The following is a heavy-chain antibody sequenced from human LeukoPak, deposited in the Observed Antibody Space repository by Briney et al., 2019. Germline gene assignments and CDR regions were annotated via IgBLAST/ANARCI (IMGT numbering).Heavy chain of an antibody. Sequence: SETLSLTCTVSGGPISSYYWSWIRQPPGKGLKWIGYIYYSGSTNYNPSLKSRVTISVDTSKNQFSLKLSSVTAADTAVYYCARVQGGATTYWGQGTLVTVSS. V-gene: IGHV4-59*01. D-gene: IGHD1-26*01. J-gene: IGHJ4*02. CDR3: ARVQGGATTY. CDR2: IYYSGST. CDR1: GGPISSYY.